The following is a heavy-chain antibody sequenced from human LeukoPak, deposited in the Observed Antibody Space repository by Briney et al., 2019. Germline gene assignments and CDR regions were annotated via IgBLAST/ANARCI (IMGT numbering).Heavy chain of an antibody. D-gene: IGHD3-22*01. V-gene: IGHV3-74*01. CDR3: ARFDSSGYDTRTYDY. CDR2: INGDGSNS. Sequence: PGGSLRLSCVASGFTFTTYWMHWVRQAPGKGLVWVSRINGDGSNSNYADSVKGRFTISRDNAKNSLYLQMNSLRAEDTAVYYCARFDSSGYDTRTYDYWGQGTLVTVSS. CDR1: GFTFTTYW. J-gene: IGHJ4*02.